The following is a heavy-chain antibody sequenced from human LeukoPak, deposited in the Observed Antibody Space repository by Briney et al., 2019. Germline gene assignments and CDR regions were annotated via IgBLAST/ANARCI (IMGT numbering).Heavy chain of an antibody. V-gene: IGHV1-69*04. CDR2: IIPILGIA. CDR1: GGTFSSYA. Sequence: SVKVSRKASGGTFSSYAISWVRQAPGQGLEWMGRIIPILGIANYAQKFQGRVTITADKSTSTAYMELSSLRSEDTAVYYCALGGIVVVPAAILYYGMDVWGQGTTVTVSS. J-gene: IGHJ6*02. CDR3: ALGGIVVVPAAILYYGMDV. D-gene: IGHD2-2*01.